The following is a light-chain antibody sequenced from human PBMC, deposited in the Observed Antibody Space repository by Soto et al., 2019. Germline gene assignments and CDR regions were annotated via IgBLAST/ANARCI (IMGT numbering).Light chain of an antibody. CDR1: QSISSW. J-gene: IGKJ1*01. CDR2: KAS. V-gene: IGKV1-5*03. CDR3: HQYNSYWT. Sequence: DIQMTQSTSTLSASVGDRVTITCRASQSISSWFAWYQQKPRKAPNLLIYKASSLEGGVPPRFSGSGSGTAFTLTISSLQPDDFATYYCHQYNSYWTFGQATQVDI.